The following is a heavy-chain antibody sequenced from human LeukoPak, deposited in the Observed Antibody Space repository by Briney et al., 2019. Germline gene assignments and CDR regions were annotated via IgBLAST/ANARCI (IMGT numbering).Heavy chain of an antibody. CDR3: AGGRGDYGGNSQGYYFDY. V-gene: IGHV4-34*01. J-gene: IGHJ4*02. CDR1: GGSFSGYY. D-gene: IGHD4-23*01. Sequence: SETLSLTCAVYGGSFSGYYWSWVRQPPGKGLEWIGEINHSGSTNYNPSLKRRVSISVDTSKSQFSLKLSSVTAADTAVYYCAGGRGDYGGNSQGYYFDYWGQGTLVTVSS. CDR2: INHSGST.